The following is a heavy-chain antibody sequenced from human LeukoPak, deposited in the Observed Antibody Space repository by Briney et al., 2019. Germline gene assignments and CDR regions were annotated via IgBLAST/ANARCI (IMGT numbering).Heavy chain of an antibody. CDR1: GFTFSSYS. Sequence: PGGSLRLSCAASGFTFSSYSMNWVRQAPGKGLEWVSSISSSSSYIYYADSVKGRFTISRDNSKNTLYLQMNSLRAEDTAVYYCARDRAMIVVVNIYFDYWGQGTLVTVSS. CDR3: ARDRAMIVVVNIYFDY. D-gene: IGHD3-22*01. CDR2: ISSSSSYI. J-gene: IGHJ4*02. V-gene: IGHV3-21*01.